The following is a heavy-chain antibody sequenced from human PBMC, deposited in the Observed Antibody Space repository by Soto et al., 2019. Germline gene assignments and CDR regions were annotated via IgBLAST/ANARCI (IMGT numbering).Heavy chain of an antibody. CDR1: GFTFSSYG. V-gene: IGHV3-33*01. J-gene: IGHJ4*02. D-gene: IGHD3-22*01. CDR3: ARDSSMIVRTFDY. Sequence: PGGSLRLSCAASGFTFSSYGMHWVRQAPGKGLEWVAVIWYDGSNKYYADSVKGRFTISRDNSKNTLYLQMNSLRAEDTAVYYCARDSSMIVRTFDYWGQGTLVTVSS. CDR2: IWYDGSNK.